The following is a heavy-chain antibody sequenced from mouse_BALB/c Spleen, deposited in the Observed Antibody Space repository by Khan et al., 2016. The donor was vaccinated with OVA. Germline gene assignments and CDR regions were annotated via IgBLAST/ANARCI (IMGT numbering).Heavy chain of an antibody. CDR1: GYTFTTYW. D-gene: IGHD2-1*01. V-gene: IGHV1-7*01. J-gene: IGHJ3*01. CDR3: ARRGLYGNFVF. CDR2: INPSTDYT. Sequence: QVQLQQSGTELAKPGASVRMSCKTSGYTFTTYWIHWVKQRPGQGLEWIGYINPSTDYTDYNQKFKDQATLTADTSSSTAYMQLSSLTSEDSAFYYCARRGLYGNFVFWGQGTLVTVSA.